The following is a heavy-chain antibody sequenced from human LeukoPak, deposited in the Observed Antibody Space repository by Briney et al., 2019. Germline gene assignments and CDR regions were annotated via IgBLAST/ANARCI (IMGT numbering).Heavy chain of an antibody. V-gene: IGHV1-18*01. J-gene: IGHJ5*02. Sequence: ASVKVSCRASGYTFTSYGISWVRQAPAQGLEWMGWISTHNGDTNYAQKLQDRVTMTTDTSTSTAYMELRSLRSDDTAVYYCARIVLDYDFWRRYSSSNYSAPWGQGTLVTVSS. CDR3: ARIVLDYDFWRRYSSSNYSAP. CDR1: GYTFTSYG. D-gene: IGHD3-3*01. CDR2: ISTHNGDT.